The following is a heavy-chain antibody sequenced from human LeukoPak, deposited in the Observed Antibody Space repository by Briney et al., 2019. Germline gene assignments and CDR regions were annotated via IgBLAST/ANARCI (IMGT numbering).Heavy chain of an antibody. Sequence: SVKVSCKTSGGTFSSYDISWVRQAPGQGLEWMGRIIPILGIANCAQKFQGRVTITADKSTSTAYMELSSLRSEDTAVYYCARGGSHDAFDIWGQGTMVTASS. CDR2: IIPILGIA. D-gene: IGHD3-16*01. CDR3: ARGGSHDAFDI. CDR1: GGTFSSYD. V-gene: IGHV1-69*04. J-gene: IGHJ3*02.